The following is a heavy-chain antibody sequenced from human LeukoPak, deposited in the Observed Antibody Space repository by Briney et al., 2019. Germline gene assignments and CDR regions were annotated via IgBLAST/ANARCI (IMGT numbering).Heavy chain of an antibody. CDR3: ATVIGYYDSSGYYRY. D-gene: IGHD3-22*01. Sequence: GASVKVSRQVSGYTLTELFMHWVRQAPGKGLEWMGGFDPEDGETIYAQKFQGRVTMTEDTSTDTAYMELSSLRSEDTAVYYCATVIGYYDSSGYYRYWGQGTLVTVSS. CDR2: FDPEDGET. CDR1: GYTLTELF. J-gene: IGHJ4*02. V-gene: IGHV1-24*01.